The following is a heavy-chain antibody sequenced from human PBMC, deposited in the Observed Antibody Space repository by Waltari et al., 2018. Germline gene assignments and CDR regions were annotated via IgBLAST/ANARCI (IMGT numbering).Heavy chain of an antibody. V-gene: IGHV4-39*01. CDR2: VSYRGPT. CDR1: GVSITSNRHY. Sequence: QLQLQESGPRLVRPSETLSLICRVSGVSITSNRHYWAWIRQSPGQGLEWIGTVSYRGPTYIGPSLKRRVSVSRDTSKNQVSLILGSVTAADMAVYYCATYIGASVGTAAFDVWGQGTMVTVSS. J-gene: IGHJ3*01. CDR3: ATYIGASVGTAAFDV. D-gene: IGHD5-12*01.